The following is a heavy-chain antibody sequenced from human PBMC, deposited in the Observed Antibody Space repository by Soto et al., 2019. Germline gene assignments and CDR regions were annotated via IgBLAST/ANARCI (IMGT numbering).Heavy chain of an antibody. D-gene: IGHD2-2*01. CDR3: AREYHLLNHL. CDR1: GCYINSGTYY. Sequence: SETLSLTCTVSGCYINSGTYYWCWIRQTPDKGLQWIASISYSGSTYYTPSLKSRITMSVDTSKNQFSLKLSSVTAADTAVYYCAREYHLLNHLWGQATMATV. J-gene: IGHJ4*01. V-gene: IGHV4-39*02. CDR2: ISYSGST.